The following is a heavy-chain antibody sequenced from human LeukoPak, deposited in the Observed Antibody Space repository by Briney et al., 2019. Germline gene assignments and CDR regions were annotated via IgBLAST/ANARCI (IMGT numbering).Heavy chain of an antibody. CDR2: VYSGGST. D-gene: IGHD3-10*01. CDR1: GFTVSSNY. J-gene: IGHJ4*02. V-gene: IGHV3-53*01. CDR3: ARGSPMLRGRPFDY. Sequence: GGSLRLSCAASGFTVSSNYMSWVRQAPGKGLEWVSVVYSGGSTYYADSVKGRFTISRDNSKNTLYLQMNSLRAEDTAVYYCARGSPMLRGRPFDYWGQGTLVTVSS.